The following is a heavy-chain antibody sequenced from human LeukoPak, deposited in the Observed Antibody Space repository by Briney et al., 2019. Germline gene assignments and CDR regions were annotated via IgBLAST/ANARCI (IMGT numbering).Heavy chain of an antibody. CDR1: EFTFSTYA. V-gene: IGHV3-23*01. J-gene: IGHJ4*02. CDR3: AKDERRIAAAVDS. Sequence: GGSLRLSCAASEFTFSTYAMSWVRQAPGKGLEWVSAISGNGGSTYYADSVKGRFTISRDNSKNTVYLQMNSLRAEDTALYYCAKDERRIAAAVDSWGQGTLVTVSS. CDR2: ISGNGGST. D-gene: IGHD6-13*01.